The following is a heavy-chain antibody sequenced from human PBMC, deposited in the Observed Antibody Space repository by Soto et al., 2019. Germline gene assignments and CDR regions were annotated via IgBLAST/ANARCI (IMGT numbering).Heavy chain of an antibody. J-gene: IGHJ5*01. CDR2: IGGSGAIT. CDR1: GFTFDNYA. V-gene: IGHV3-23*01. D-gene: IGHD5-12*01. Sequence: EVQLLESGGGLVQPGGSLRLSCAASGFTFDNYAMSWVRQAPGKGLEWVSGIGGSGAITYYAHSVKGRFTISRDNSKNTLYLQMNSLRAEDTAVYYCAKDRLSSPCTWFDSWGQGTLVTVSS. CDR3: AKDRLSSPCTWFDS.